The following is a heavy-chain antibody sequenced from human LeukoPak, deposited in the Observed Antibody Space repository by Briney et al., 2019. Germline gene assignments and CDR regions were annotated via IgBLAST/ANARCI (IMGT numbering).Heavy chain of an antibody. CDR1: GFTFSSYS. J-gene: IGHJ4*02. Sequence: GGSLRLSCAASGFTFSSYSMNWVRQAPGKGLEWVSSISSSSNYIYYADPVKGRFTISRDNAKNSLYLQMNSLRAEDTAVYYCARTYSSSWYVSFDYWGQGTLVTVSS. CDR2: ISSSSNYI. D-gene: IGHD6-13*01. CDR3: ARTYSSSWYVSFDY. V-gene: IGHV3-21*01.